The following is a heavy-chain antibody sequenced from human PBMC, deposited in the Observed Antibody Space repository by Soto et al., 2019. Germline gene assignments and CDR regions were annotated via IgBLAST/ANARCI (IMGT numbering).Heavy chain of an antibody. Sequence: ASVKVSCKXSGYTFTSYDINWVRQATGQGLEWMGWMNPNSGNTGYAQKFQGRVTMTRNTSISTAYMELSSLRSEDTAVYYCARSSRNYCSSTSCYTVYYYYGMDVWGQGTTVTVSS. D-gene: IGHD2-2*02. CDR2: MNPNSGNT. CDR3: ARSSRNYCSSTSCYTVYYYYGMDV. CDR1: GYTFTSYD. V-gene: IGHV1-8*01. J-gene: IGHJ6*02.